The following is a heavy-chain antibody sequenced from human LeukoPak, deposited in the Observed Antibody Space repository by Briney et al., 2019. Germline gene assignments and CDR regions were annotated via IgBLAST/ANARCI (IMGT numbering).Heavy chain of an antibody. Sequence: AGGSLRLSCAASGFTFRSYSMNWVRQAPGRGLEWVSSIGSSSSYIYYADSVKGRFTISRDDAKNSLYLQMNSLRAEDTAVYYCTRPHCSSTSCPSSDYWGQGTLVTVSS. CDR3: TRPHCSSTSCPSSDY. J-gene: IGHJ4*02. D-gene: IGHD2-2*01. CDR2: IGSSSSYI. CDR1: GFTFRSYS. V-gene: IGHV3-21*04.